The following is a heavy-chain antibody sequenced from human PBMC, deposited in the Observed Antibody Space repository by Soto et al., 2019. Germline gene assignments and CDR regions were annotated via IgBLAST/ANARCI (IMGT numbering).Heavy chain of an antibody. D-gene: IGHD5-12*01. V-gene: IGHV4-39*01. Sequence: QLQLQESGPGLVKPSETLSLTCTVSGGSISSSSYYWGWIRQPPGKGLEWIGSIYYSGSTYYNPSLKSRVTISVDTSKNQFPLKLSSVTAADTAVYYCARLLRHNYYGMDVWCQGTTVTVSS. CDR1: GGSISSSSYY. CDR3: ARLLRHNYYGMDV. J-gene: IGHJ6*02. CDR2: IYYSGST.